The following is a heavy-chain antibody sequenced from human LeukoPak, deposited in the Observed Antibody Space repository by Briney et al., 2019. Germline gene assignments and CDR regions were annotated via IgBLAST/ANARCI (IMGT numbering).Heavy chain of an antibody. Sequence: GGSLRLSCAASGFTFSSYAMSWVRQAPGKGLEWVSAISGSGGSTYYADSVKGRFTISRDNSKNTLYLQMNSLRAEDTAVYYCATRYSSGWETLYFDYWGQGTLVTVSS. CDR3: ATRYSSGWETLYFDY. D-gene: IGHD6-19*01. CDR1: GFTFSSYA. J-gene: IGHJ4*02. V-gene: IGHV3-23*01. CDR2: ISGSGGST.